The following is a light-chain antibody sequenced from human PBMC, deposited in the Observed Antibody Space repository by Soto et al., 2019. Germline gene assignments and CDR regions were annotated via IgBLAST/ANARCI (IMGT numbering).Light chain of an antibody. J-gene: IGLJ2*01. CDR3: SSYAGSRTLI. CDR2: EAT. V-gene: IGLV2-23*01. CDR1: SNDVGSYNF. Sequence: QSALTQPASVSGSPGQSITISCTGTSNDVGSYNFVSWYQQHPGQAPKLMIYEATKRPSGVSNRFSGSKSGNTASLTISGLQAEDEADYHRSSYAGSRTLIFGGGTKVTVL.